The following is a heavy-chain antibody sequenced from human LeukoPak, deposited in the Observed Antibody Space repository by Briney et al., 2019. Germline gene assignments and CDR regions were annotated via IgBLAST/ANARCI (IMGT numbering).Heavy chain of an antibody. CDR2: IKQDGSEK. D-gene: IGHD5-18*01. J-gene: IGHJ4*02. CDR3: AGEWGYSYGTYFDY. Sequence: GGSLRLSCAASGFTFSSYWMSWVRQAPGKGLEWVANIKQDGSEKYYVDSVKGRFTISRDNAKNSLYLQMNSLRAEDTAVYYCAGEWGYSYGTYFDYWGQGTLVTVSS. CDR1: GFTFSSYW. V-gene: IGHV3-7*01.